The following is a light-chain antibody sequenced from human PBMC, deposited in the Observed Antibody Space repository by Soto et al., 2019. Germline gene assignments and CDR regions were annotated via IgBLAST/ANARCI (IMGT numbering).Light chain of an antibody. J-gene: IGLJ3*02. CDR2: RDG. V-gene: IGLV1-47*01. Sequence: QSALTQPPSASGTPGQSLTISCAGSSSNIGSHYVYWYLHLPGTAPKLLIFRDGQRPSGVPDRFFGSKSGTSASLAISGLRSEDEAHYYCAVWDASLTGWVFGGGTKLTVL. CDR1: SSNIGSHY. CDR3: AVWDASLTGWV.